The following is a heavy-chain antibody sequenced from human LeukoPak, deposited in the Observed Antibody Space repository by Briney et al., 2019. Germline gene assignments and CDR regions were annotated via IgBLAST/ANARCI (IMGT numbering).Heavy chain of an antibody. CDR3: ARRRSIAAAGKYWFDP. J-gene: IGHJ5*02. Sequence: ASVKVSCKASGYTFTSYDINGVRQATGQGLEGMGWMNPNSGNTGYAQKFQGRVTINRNTSISTAYMELSSLRSEDTAVYYCARRRSIAAAGKYWFDPWGQGTLVTVSS. V-gene: IGHV1-8*03. CDR1: GYTFTSYD. CDR2: MNPNSGNT. D-gene: IGHD6-13*01.